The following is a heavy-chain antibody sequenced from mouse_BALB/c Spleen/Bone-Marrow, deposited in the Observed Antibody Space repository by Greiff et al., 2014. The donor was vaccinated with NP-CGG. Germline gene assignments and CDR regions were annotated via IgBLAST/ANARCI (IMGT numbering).Heavy chain of an antibody. CDR1: GYIFTSYW. J-gene: IGHJ4*01. V-gene: IGHV1S132*01. Sequence: QVQLQQSGAELVRPGASVKLSCKTSGYIFTSYWIHWIKQRSGQGLEWIARIYPGTGSNYYNEKFKGKATLTADKSSSTAYMQLSSLKSEDSAVYFCTRTSNPAMDYWGQGTSVTVSS. CDR2: IYPGTGSN. D-gene: IGHD2-5*01. CDR3: TRTSNPAMDY.